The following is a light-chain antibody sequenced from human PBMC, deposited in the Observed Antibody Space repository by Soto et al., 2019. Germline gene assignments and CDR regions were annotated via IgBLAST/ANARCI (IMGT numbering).Light chain of an antibody. V-gene: IGKV1-39*01. CDR3: QQSYSTPLLT. CDR2: ATS. J-gene: IGKJ4*01. CDR1: QSISRY. Sequence: DIQMTQSPSSLSASVGDRVTITCRASQSISRYLNWYQQKPGKAPKFLIYATSSLQSGVPSRFSGGGSGSDCTLSISSLQPEDFALYYCQQSYSTPLLTFGGGTKVEIK.